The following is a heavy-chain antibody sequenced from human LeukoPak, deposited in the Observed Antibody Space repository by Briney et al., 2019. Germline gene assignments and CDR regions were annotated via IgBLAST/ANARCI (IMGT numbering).Heavy chain of an antibody. J-gene: IGHJ4*02. CDR2: NYYSGSN. V-gene: IGHV4-61*01. D-gene: IGHD3-10*01. CDR3: ARDRGYYGSGSYSQGSYFDY. Sequence: SETLSLTCTVSGVSVSSGSYYWRWIRQPPGKGLEWIGYNYYSGSNNYNPSLESRVTISVDTSKNQFSLTLTSVTAADTAVYYCARDRGYYGSGSYSQGSYFDYWGQGSLVTVSS. CDR1: GVSVSSGSYY.